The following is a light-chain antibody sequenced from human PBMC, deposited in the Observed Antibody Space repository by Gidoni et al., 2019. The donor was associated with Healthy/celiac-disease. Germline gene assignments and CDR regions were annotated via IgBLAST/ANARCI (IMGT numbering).Light chain of an antibody. Sequence: IQMTHPPSTLSASVGDRATITCRASQSISSWLAWYQQKPGKSPKLLIYKASSLESGVPSRFSGSGSGTEFTLTISSLQPDDFAIYYCQQYNSYPWTFGQGTKVEIK. J-gene: IGKJ1*01. V-gene: IGKV1-5*03. CDR3: QQYNSYPWT. CDR2: KAS. CDR1: QSISSW.